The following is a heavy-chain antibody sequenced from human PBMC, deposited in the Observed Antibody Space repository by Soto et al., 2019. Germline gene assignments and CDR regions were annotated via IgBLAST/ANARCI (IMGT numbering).Heavy chain of an antibody. D-gene: IGHD6-13*01. J-gene: IGHJ3*02. V-gene: IGHV5-51*01. CDR3: ARQQGIAAPNVFDI. CDR2: IYPGDSDT. Sequence: PGESLKISCKGSGYSFTTYWIAWVRQMPGKGLEWMGIIYPGDSDTRYSPSFQGQVIISADKSISTAYLQWSSLTASDTAMYYCARQQGIAAPNVFDIWGQGTMVTVSS. CDR1: GYSFTTYW.